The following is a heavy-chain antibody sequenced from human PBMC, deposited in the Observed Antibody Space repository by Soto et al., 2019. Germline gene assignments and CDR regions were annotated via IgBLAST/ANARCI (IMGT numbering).Heavy chain of an antibody. D-gene: IGHD4-17*01. Sequence: QVQLVQSGAEVKKPGSSVKVSCKASGGTFSSNAISWVRQAPGQGLEWMGGIIPIFGTANYAQKFQGRVTITADESTSTAYMELSSLRSEDTAVYYCAREGSYGVPNWFDPWGQGTLVTVSS. J-gene: IGHJ5*02. CDR2: IIPIFGTA. CDR3: AREGSYGVPNWFDP. V-gene: IGHV1-69*01. CDR1: GGTFSSNA.